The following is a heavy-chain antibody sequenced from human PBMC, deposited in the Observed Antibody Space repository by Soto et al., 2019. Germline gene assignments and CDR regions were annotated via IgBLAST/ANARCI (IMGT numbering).Heavy chain of an antibody. CDR1: GFTFSSYA. D-gene: IGHD2-21*02. CDR2: ISSNGGST. Sequence: EVQLVESGGGLVQPGGSLRLSCAASGFTFSSYAMHWVRQAPGKGLEYVSAISSNGGSTYYANSVKGRFTISRDNSKNTLYRQMGSLRAEDMAVYYCARSPRGYCGGDCYYFDYWGQGTLVTVSS. J-gene: IGHJ4*02. CDR3: ARSPRGYCGGDCYYFDY. V-gene: IGHV3-64*01.